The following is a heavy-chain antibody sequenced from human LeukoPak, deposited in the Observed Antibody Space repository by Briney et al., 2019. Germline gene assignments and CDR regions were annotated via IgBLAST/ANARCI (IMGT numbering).Heavy chain of an antibody. Sequence: SETLSLTCSVSGGSIISSYWSWIRQPPGKGLEWIGYVYYGGSPTYNYNPSLKSRVTISVDTSKNQLSLRLSSVIAADTAVYFCARIAAAGPFDYWGQGALVTVSS. V-gene: IGHV4-59*08. CDR3: ARIAAAGPFDY. J-gene: IGHJ4*02. CDR2: VYYGGSPTY. D-gene: IGHD6-13*01. CDR1: GGSIISSY.